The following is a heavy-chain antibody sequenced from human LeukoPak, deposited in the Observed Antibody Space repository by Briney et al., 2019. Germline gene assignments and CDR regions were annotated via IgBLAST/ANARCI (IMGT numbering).Heavy chain of an antibody. D-gene: IGHD6-13*01. Sequence: GGSLRLSCAASGFTVSSNYMSWVRQSPGKGLEWVSVIYSGGSTYYADSVKGRFTTSRDNSKNTLYLQMNSLRGKDTAVYYCAKDRGSSWYGYSFDSWGQGTLVTVSS. CDR1: GFTVSSNY. J-gene: IGHJ4*02. CDR3: AKDRGSSWYGYSFDS. CDR2: IYSGGST. V-gene: IGHV3-66*02.